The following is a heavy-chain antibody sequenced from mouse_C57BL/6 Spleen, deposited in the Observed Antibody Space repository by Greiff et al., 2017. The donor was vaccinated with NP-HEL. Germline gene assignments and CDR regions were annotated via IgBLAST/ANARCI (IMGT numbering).Heavy chain of an antibody. CDR2: IRSKSNNYAT. V-gene: IGHV10-1*01. D-gene: IGHD2-4*01. Sequence: EVQRVESGGGLVQPKGSLKLSCAASGFSFNTYAMNWVRQAPGKGLEWVARIRSKSNNYATYYADSVKDRFTISRDDSESMLYLQMNNLKTEDTAMYYCVRPPFYYDYDVGFAYWGQGTLVTVSA. J-gene: IGHJ3*01. CDR1: GFSFNTYA. CDR3: VRPPFYYDYDVGFAY.